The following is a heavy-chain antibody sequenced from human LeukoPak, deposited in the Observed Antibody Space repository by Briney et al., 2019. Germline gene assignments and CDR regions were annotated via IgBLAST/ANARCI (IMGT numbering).Heavy chain of an antibody. CDR1: GFTFSNYD. Sequence: SGGSLRLSCAASGFTFSNYDMIWVRQAPGKGLEWVSGISGSGGSTYYADSVKGRFTISRDNSKNTLYLQMNSLRAEDTAVYYCAFLPLPMATITVVVDYWGQGTLVTVSS. V-gene: IGHV3-23*01. J-gene: IGHJ4*02. D-gene: IGHD5-12*01. CDR3: AFLPLPMATITVVVDY. CDR2: ISGSGGST.